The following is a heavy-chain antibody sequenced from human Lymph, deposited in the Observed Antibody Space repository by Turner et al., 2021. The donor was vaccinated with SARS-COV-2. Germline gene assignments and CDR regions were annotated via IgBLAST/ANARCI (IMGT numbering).Heavy chain of an antibody. D-gene: IGHD3-9*01. V-gene: IGHV1-8*01. CDR3: ARAAQLTVWFDP. CDR2: MNPNSGNT. J-gene: IGHJ5*02. CDR1: GYTFTSYD. Sequence: QMQRVQSRVEGKKSGSSVTVSYKASGYTFTSYDINWVRQATGQGLEWMGWMNPNSGNTGYAQKFQGRVTMTRNTSISTAYMELSSLRSEDTAVYYCARAAQLTVWFDPWGQGTLVTVSS.